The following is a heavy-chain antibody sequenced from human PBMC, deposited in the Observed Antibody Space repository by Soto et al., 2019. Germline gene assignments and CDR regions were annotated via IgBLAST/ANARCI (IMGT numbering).Heavy chain of an antibody. Sequence: SETLSLTCTVSGGSISSSSYYWGWICQPPGKGLEWIGSIYYSGSTYYNPSLKSRVTISVDTSKNQFSLKLSSVTAADTAVYYCARSSYDFWSGYYPSQNNWFDPGAREPWSQSPQ. V-gene: IGHV4-39*01. J-gene: IGHJ5*02. CDR3: ARSSYDFWSGYYPSQNNWFDP. CDR2: IYYSGST. CDR1: GGSISSSSYY. D-gene: IGHD3-3*01.